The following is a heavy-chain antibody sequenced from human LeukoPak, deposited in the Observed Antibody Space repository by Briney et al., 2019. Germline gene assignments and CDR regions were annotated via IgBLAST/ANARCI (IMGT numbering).Heavy chain of an antibody. D-gene: IGHD3-10*01. CDR2: IIPILGIA. J-gene: IGHJ4*02. CDR3: ARAAGSGNYYNPLMDY. CDR1: GGTFSSYA. V-gene: IGHV1-69*04. Sequence: ASVKVSCKASGGTFSSYAISWVRQAPGQGLEWMGRIIPILGIANYAQKFQGRVTITADKSTSTAYMELSSLRSEDTAVYYCARAAGSGNYYNPLMDYWGQGALVTVSS.